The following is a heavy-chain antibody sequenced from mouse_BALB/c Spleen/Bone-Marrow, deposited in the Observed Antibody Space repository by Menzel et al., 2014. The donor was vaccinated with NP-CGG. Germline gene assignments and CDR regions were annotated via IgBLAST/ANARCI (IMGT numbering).Heavy chain of an antibody. V-gene: IGHV1-54*01. D-gene: IGHD1-1*01. CDR2: INPGSGGT. J-gene: IGHJ2*01. Sequence: VKLMESGAELVRPGTSVKVSCKASGYAFTNYLIEWVKQRPGQGLEWIGVINPGSGGTNYNEKFKGKATLTADKSSSTAYMQLSSLTSDDSAVYFCARGITTGCFDYRGQGTTLTVSS. CDR1: GYAFTNYL. CDR3: ARGITTGCFDY.